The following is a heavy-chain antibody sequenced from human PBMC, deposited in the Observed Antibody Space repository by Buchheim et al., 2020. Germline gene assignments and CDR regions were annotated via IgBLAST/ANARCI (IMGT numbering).Heavy chain of an antibody. V-gene: IGHV3-66*01. CDR3: ARGGPYDYGDHSIDY. D-gene: IGHD4-17*01. J-gene: IGHJ4*02. CDR2: IYIGGTT. CDR1: GFTVSSSY. Sequence: EVQLVESGGTLVQPGGALRLSCVASGFTVSSSYMSWVRQAPGMGLQRVSVIYIGGTTYYADSVKGRFTISRVNSRNTLYLQMNSLRAEDTAVYYCARGGPYDYGDHSIDYWGQGTL.